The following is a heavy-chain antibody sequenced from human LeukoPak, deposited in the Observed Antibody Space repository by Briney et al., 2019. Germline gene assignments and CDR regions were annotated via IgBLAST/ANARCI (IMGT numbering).Heavy chain of an antibody. D-gene: IGHD4-17*01. CDR3: ANYYGDYGLSLGY. V-gene: IGHV1-46*01. CDR1: GYTFTSYY. CDR2: INPSGGST. Sequence: ASVKVSCKASGYTFTSYYMHWVRQAPGQGLEWMGIINPSGGSTSYAQKFQGRVTMTRDMSTSTVYMELSRLRSDDTAVYYCANYYGDYGLSLGYWGQGTLVTVSS. J-gene: IGHJ4*02.